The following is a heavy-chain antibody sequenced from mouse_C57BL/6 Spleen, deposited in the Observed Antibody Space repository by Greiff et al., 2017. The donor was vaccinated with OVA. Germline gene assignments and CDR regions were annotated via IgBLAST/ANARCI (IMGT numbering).Heavy chain of an antibody. D-gene: IGHD2-4*01. CDR3: ARYCDYGEGRYYYAMDY. Sequence: EVQLQQSGPELVKPGASVKISCKASGYSFTGYYMNWVKQSPEKSLEWIGEINPSTGGTTYNQKFKAKATLTVDKSSSTAYMQLKSLTSEDSAVYYCARYCDYGEGRYYYAMDYWGQGTSVTVSS. CDR1: GYSFTGYY. CDR2: INPSTGGT. V-gene: IGHV1-42*01. J-gene: IGHJ4*01.